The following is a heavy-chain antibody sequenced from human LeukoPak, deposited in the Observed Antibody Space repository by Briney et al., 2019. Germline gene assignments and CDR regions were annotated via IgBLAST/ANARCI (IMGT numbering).Heavy chain of an antibody. J-gene: IGHJ4*02. CDR1: GYTFTGYF. Sequence: ASVKVSCKASGYTFTGYFMHWVRQAPGQGLEWVGWINPNSGGTNYAQKFQSRVTITRETSISAASMELSKLRSDGTAVCFCAREFPGSKDYWGQGPLVTVSS. D-gene: IGHD1-1*01. V-gene: IGHV1-2*02. CDR3: AREFPGSKDY. CDR2: INPNSGGT.